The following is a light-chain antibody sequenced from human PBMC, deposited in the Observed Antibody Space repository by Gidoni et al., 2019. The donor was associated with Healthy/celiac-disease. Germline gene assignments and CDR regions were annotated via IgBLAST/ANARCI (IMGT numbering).Light chain of an antibody. Sequence: AIRLTQSPSSFSASTGDRVTITCRASQGISSYLAWYQQKPGKAPQLLIYAAYTVQSGVPSRCSGSGSGTDFTLTISCLQAEDFANYCCQQYYSYPVTFGQGTKLEIK. CDR3: QQYYSYPVT. V-gene: IGKV1-8*01. J-gene: IGKJ2*01. CDR2: AAY. CDR1: QGISSY.